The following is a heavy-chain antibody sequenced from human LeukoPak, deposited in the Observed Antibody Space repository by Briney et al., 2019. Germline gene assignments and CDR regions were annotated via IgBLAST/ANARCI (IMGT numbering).Heavy chain of an antibody. Sequence: GGSLRLSCAASGFTFSSYSVNWVRQAPGKGLEWVSSISSSSSYIYYADSVKGRFTISRDNAKNSLYLQMNSLRAEDTAVYYCAELGITMIGGVWGKGTTVTVSS. D-gene: IGHD3-10*02. CDR1: GFTFSSYS. CDR2: ISSSSSYI. J-gene: IGHJ6*04. V-gene: IGHV3-21*01. CDR3: AELGITMIGGV.